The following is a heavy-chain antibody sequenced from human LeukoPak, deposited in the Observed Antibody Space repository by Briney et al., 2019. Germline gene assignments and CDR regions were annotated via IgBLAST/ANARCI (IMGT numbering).Heavy chain of an antibody. V-gene: IGHV1-69*01. CDR1: GGTFSSYA. D-gene: IGHD7-27*01. Sequence: GSSVKVSCKASGGTFSSYAISWVRQAPGQGLEWMGGIIPIFGTANYAQKFQGRVTITADESTSTAYMELSSLRSEDTAVHYCARVTRTGGSIDELLGAFDIWGQGTMVTVSS. CDR2: IIPIFGTA. CDR3: ARVTRTGGSIDELLGAFDI. J-gene: IGHJ3*02.